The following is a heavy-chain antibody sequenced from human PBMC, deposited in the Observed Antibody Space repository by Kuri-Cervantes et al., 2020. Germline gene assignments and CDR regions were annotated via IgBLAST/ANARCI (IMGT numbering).Heavy chain of an antibody. V-gene: IGHV3-11*01. CDR2: ISGGGSTM. D-gene: IGHD6-19*01. CDR1: GFTFSDYY. Sequence: GESLKISCAASGFTFSDYYMSWIRQAPGKGLEWISYISGGGSTMYYADSVKGRFTISRGNAKNSLYLQMNSLKAEDTAVYYCAKRNQWLIKPRPHTGMDVWGQGTTVTVSS. J-gene: IGHJ6*02. CDR3: AKRNQWLIKPRPHTGMDV.